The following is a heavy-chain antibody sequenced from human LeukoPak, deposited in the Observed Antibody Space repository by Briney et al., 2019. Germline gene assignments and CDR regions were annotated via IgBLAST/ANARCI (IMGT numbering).Heavy chain of an antibody. CDR1: GFTVSSNY. V-gene: IGHV3-66*04. Sequence: GGSLRLSCAASGFTVSSNYMSWVRQAPGKGLEWVSFIYSGDRTYYADSVKGRFTISGDSSKNTLYLQMDSLRAEDTAVYYCARHQNMVRGVPHAFVIWGQGTMVTVSS. CDR2: IYSGDRT. J-gene: IGHJ3*02. D-gene: IGHD3-10*01. CDR3: ARHQNMVRGVPHAFVI.